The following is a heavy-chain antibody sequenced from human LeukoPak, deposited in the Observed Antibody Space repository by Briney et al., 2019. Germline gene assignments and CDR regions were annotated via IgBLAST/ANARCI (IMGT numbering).Heavy chain of an antibody. CDR2: IGIDSGNT. CDR3: ARDHNYAFDN. D-gene: IGHD1-1*01. V-gene: IGHV3-48*01. J-gene: IGHJ4*02. CDR1: GFPFIEYS. Sequence: GGSLRLSCTSSGFPFIEYSMNWVRQAPGKGLEWISYIGIDSGNTKYADSVRGRFTISADKAKNSLHLQMNSLRVEDTAVYYCARDHNYAFDNWGQGTLVSVAS.